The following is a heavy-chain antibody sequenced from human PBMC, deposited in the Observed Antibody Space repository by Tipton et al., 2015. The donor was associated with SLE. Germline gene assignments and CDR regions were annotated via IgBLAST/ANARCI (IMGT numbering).Heavy chain of an antibody. CDR3: ARHPGGYTSGYRQFDL. Sequence: QLVQSGAEVKQPGESLRISCQASGYTFTTSWVAWVRQMPGKGLEWMGIIYPGDSDTRYNPSFQGQVTISADKSTNIAYLQWSSLKASDTAMYYCARHPGGYTSGYRQFDLWGRGTLVTVSP. D-gene: IGHD5-18*01. J-gene: IGHJ2*01. CDR1: GYTFTTSW. CDR2: IYPGDSDT. V-gene: IGHV5-51*01.